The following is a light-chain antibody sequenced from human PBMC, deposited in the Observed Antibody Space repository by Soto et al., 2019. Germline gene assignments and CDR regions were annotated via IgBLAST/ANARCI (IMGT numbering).Light chain of an antibody. CDR3: QQLNSYPIA. CDR2: AAS. Sequence: IQLTQSPSSLSASIGDRVTITCRASQGISSALAWYQQEPGKAPKLLIYAASTLQSGVPSRFSGSGSGTDFTLTISSLQPEDFATYYCQQLNSYPIAFAQGTRLEI. J-gene: IGKJ5*01. V-gene: IGKV1-9*01. CDR1: QGISSA.